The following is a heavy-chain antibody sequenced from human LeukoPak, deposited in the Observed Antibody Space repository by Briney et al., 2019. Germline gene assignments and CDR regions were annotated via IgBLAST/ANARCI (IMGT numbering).Heavy chain of an antibody. D-gene: IGHD3-10*01. V-gene: IGHV1-8*01. CDR1: GYTFTSYD. CDR2: MNPNSGNT. Sequence: ASVKVSCKASGYTFTSYDINWVRQATGQGLEWMGWMNPNSGNTGYAQKFQGGVTMTRNTSISTAYMELSSLRSEDTAVYYCARANLDYYGSGYYYMDVWGKGTTVTVSS. J-gene: IGHJ6*03. CDR3: ARANLDYYGSGYYYMDV.